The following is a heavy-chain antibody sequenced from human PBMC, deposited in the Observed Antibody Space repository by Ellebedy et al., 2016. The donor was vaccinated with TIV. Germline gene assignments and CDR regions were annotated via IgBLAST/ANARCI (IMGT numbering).Heavy chain of an antibody. Sequence: GESLKISCAASGFTFSNYALNWVRQAPGKGLEWVSAISGSGGSTYYADSVKGRFTISRDNSKNTLYLQMNSLRAEDTAVYYCAREGRETGDGGYYYYGMDVWGQGTTATVSS. D-gene: IGHD2-15*01. V-gene: IGHV3-23*01. J-gene: IGHJ6*02. CDR2: ISGSGGST. CDR1: GFTFSNYA. CDR3: AREGRETGDGGYYYYGMDV.